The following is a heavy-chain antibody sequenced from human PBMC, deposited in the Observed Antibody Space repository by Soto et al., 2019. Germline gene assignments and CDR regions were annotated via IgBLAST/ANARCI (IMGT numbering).Heavy chain of an antibody. Sequence: GASVKVSCKASGYTFTSYGISWVRQAPGQGLEWMGWISAYNGNTNYAQKLQGRVTMTTDTSTSTAYMELRSLRSGDTAVYYCARDTPSYGSPGPYYYYGMDVWGQGTTVTVSS. V-gene: IGHV1-18*01. CDR3: ARDTPSYGSPGPYYYYGMDV. J-gene: IGHJ6*02. D-gene: IGHD5-18*01. CDR1: GYTFTSYG. CDR2: ISAYNGNT.